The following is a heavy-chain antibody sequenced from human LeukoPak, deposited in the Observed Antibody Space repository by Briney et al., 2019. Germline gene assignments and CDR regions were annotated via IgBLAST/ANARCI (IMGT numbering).Heavy chain of an antibody. Sequence: ASVKVSCKASGGTFSSYAISWVRQAPGQGLEWMGGIIPIFGTANYAQKFQGRVTITADESTSTAYMELSSLRSEDTAVYYCVVGLRFLEWPPLDFDYWGQGTLVTVSS. J-gene: IGHJ4*02. CDR1: GGTFSSYA. V-gene: IGHV1-69*01. CDR3: VVGLRFLEWPPLDFDY. CDR2: IIPIFGTA. D-gene: IGHD3-3*01.